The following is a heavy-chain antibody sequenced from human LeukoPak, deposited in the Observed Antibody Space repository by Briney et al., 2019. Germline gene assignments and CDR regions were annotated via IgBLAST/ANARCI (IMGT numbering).Heavy chain of an antibody. CDR1: SGSISSYY. CDR3: ASSIAAALFDY. D-gene: IGHD6-13*01. V-gene: IGHV4-59*01. CDR2: IYYSGST. J-gene: IGHJ4*02. Sequence: SETLSLTCTVSSGSISSYYWSWIRQPPRKGLEWIGYIYYSGSTNYNPSLKSRVTISVDTSKNQFSLKLSSVTAADTAVYYCASSIAAALFDYWGQGTLVTVSS.